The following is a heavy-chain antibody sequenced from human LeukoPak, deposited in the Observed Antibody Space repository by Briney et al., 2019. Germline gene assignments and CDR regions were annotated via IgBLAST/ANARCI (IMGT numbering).Heavy chain of an antibody. CDR2: IYYSGST. J-gene: IGHJ6*02. CDR1: GGSISSGGYY. D-gene: IGHD2-15*01. CDR3: ARESYCSGGSCYHYYYYYGIDV. Sequence: SETLSLTCTVSGGSISSGGYYWSWIRQHPGKGLEWIGYIYYSGSTYYNPSLKSRVTISVDTSKNQFSLKLSSVTAADTAVYYCARESYCSGGSCYHYYYYYGIDVWGQGTTVTVSS. V-gene: IGHV4-31*03.